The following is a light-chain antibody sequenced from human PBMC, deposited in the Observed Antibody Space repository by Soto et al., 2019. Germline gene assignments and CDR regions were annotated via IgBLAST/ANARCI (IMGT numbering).Light chain of an antibody. V-gene: IGLV2-14*01. J-gene: IGLJ1*01. Sequence: QSALTQPASVSGSPGQSITISCTGTSSDVGRYNYVSWYQQHPVKAPKLMIYDVTNRPSGVSDRFSGSKSGNTASLTISGLQAEDEADYYCSSYTSSTTPYVFGTGTKLTGL. CDR2: DVT. CDR1: SSDVGRYNY. CDR3: SSYTSSTTPYV.